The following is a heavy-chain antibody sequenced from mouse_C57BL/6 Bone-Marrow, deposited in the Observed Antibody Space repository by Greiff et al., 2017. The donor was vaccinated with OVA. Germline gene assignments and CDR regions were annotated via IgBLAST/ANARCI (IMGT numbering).Heavy chain of an antibody. V-gene: IGHV1-55*01. CDR1: GYTFTSYW. D-gene: IGHD2-4*01. Sequence: VQLQQPGAELVKPGASVKMSCKASGYTFTSYWITWVKQRPGQGLEWIGDIYPGSGSTNYNEKFKSKATLTVDTSSSTAYMQLSSLTSEDSAVYYCARDDYDVYYAMDYWGQGTSVTVSS. CDR3: ARDDYDVYYAMDY. CDR2: IYPGSGST. J-gene: IGHJ4*01.